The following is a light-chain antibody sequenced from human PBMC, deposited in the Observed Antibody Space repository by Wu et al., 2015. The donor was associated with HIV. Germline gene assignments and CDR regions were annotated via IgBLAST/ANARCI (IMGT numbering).Light chain of an antibody. Sequence: ENVLTQSPGTLSLSPGERATLSCRASQTVNSNYLAWYQQKPGQAPRPPHLWCIHQGLLAVPDRFSGSGSGTDFTLTISRLEPEDFCSVFTVQQYGRSSWTFGQGTEGGNQT. J-gene: IGKJ1*01. CDR2: CI. CDR1: QTVNSNY. CDR3: QQYGRSSWT. V-gene: IGKV3-20*01.